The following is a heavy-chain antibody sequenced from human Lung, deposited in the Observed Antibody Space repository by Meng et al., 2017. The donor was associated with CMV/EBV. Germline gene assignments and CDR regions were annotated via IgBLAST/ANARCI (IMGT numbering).Heavy chain of an antibody. V-gene: IGHV3-53*01. D-gene: IGHD3-3*01. J-gene: IGHJ3*02. CDR1: GFTVSTNF. Sequence: GEXXKISCAASGFTVSTNFMSWVRQAPGKGLEWVSLMYSGGTTYYADSVKGRFTISRDDSKNTLYLQMNSLRAEDTAVYYCARNQPISDAFDIWGQGTMV. CDR3: ARNQPISDAFDI. CDR2: MYSGGTT.